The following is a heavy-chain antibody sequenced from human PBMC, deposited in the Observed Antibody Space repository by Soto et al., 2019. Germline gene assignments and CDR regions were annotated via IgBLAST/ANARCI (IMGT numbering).Heavy chain of an antibody. D-gene: IGHD2-2*02. V-gene: IGHV1-18*04. CDR3: ARARYCASPSCYNHHSYGMDT. CDR2: ISTYNSRT. J-gene: IGHJ6*02. CDR1: GYTFTSHG. Sequence: QDQLVQSGAEVKKPGASVKISCEASGYTFTSHGISWVRQAPGQGLEWLGWISTYNSRTHYAQKVQGRVTMTTDTSTSTAYLDLRSLTFDDTAVYYCARARYCASPSCYNHHSYGMDTWGQGTKVTVSS.